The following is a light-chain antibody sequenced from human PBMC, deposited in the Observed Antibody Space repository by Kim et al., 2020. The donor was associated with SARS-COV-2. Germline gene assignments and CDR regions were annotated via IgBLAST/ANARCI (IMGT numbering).Light chain of an antibody. CDR3: NSRESSTNHWM. CDR1: SLRSYY. Sequence: ALGQTVRITCQGDSLRSYYASWYQQKPGQAPVLVFYGKNNRPSGIPDRFSGSYSGNTASLTITADQAEDEADYYCNSRESSTNHWMFGGGTKLTVL. V-gene: IGLV3-19*01. CDR2: GKN. J-gene: IGLJ3*02.